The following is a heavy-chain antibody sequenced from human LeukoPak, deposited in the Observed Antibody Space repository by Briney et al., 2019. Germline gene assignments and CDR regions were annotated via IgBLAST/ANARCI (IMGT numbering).Heavy chain of an antibody. CDR3: AASHGGTISPYDY. CDR1: GGSISSGGYY. D-gene: IGHD2-21*01. CDR2: IYHSGST. Sequence: PSETLSLTCTVSGGSISSGGYYWSWIRQPPGKGLEWIGYIYHSGSTYYNPSLKSRVTISVDRSKNQFSLKLSSVTAADTAVYYCAASHGGTISPYDYWGQGTLVTVSS. J-gene: IGHJ4*02. V-gene: IGHV4-30-2*01.